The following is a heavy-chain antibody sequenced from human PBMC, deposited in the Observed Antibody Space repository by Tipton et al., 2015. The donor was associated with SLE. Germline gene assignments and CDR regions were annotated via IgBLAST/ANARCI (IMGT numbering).Heavy chain of an antibody. CDR1: GFTFSDYY. D-gene: IGHD1-26*01. J-gene: IGHJ4*02. Sequence: SLRLSCAASGFTFSDYYMSWIRQAPGKGLEWVSYISSSGSTIYYADSVKGRFTISRDNAKNSLYLQMNSLRAEDTAVYYCAKDPLYSGSYHSHSYFDYWGQGTLVTVSS. V-gene: IGHV3-11*01. CDR2: ISSSGSTI. CDR3: AKDPLYSGSYHSHSYFDY.